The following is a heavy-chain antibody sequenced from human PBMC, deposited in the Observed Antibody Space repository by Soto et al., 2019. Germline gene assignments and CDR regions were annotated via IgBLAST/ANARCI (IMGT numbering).Heavy chain of an antibody. V-gene: IGHV3-30-3*01. CDR3: ARGGVGVVPAAHDAFDI. Sequence: GGSLRLSCAASGFTFSSYAMHWVRQAPGKGLEWVAVISYDGSNKYYADSVKGRFTISRDNSKNTLYLQMNSLRAEDTAVYCCARGGVGVVPAAHDAFDIWGQGTMVTFSS. J-gene: IGHJ3*02. D-gene: IGHD2-2*01. CDR1: GFTFSSYA. CDR2: ISYDGSNK.